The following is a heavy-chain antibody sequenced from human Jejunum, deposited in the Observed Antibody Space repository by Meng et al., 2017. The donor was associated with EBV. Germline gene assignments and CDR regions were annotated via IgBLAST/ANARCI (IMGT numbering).Heavy chain of an antibody. V-gene: IGHV3-15*01. CDR2: IKRTTDGGTT. D-gene: IGHD3-16*01. Sequence: RLVGSGGGLVKPGESLSLSCAASGFTFTNSHMTWVRQAPGKGLEWVGRIKRTTDGGTTDYAAPVKGRFTISRDDSKNTLYLQMNSLKTEDTAVYYCTDVGGDMIWGQGILVTVSS. CDR1: GFTFTNSH. J-gene: IGHJ4*02. CDR3: TDVGGDMI.